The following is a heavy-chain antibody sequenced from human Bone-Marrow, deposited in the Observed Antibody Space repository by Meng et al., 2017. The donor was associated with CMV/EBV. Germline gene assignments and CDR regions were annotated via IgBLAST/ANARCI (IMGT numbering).Heavy chain of an antibody. D-gene: IGHD3-22*01. Sequence: SETLSLTCAVYGGSFSGYYWSWIRQPPGKGLEWIGEINHSGSTNYNPSLKSRVTISVDTSKNQFSLKLSSVTAADTAVYYCARGVSGYYYNWFDPGGQGTLVTVSS. CDR1: GGSFSGYY. V-gene: IGHV4-34*01. CDR3: ARGVSGYYYNWFDP. CDR2: INHSGST. J-gene: IGHJ5*02.